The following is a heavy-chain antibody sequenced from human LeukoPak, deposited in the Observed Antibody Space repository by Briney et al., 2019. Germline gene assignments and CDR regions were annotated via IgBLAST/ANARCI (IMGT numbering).Heavy chain of an antibody. CDR3: ARDSPEDGMDV. V-gene: IGHV4-39*02. CDR2: IYCSGST. Sequence: SETLSLTCTVSGGSISSSSYYWGWIRQPPGKGLEWIGSIYCSGSTYYNPSLKSRVTISVDTSKNQFSLKLSSVTAADTAVYYCARDSPEDGMDVWGQGTTVTVSS. CDR1: GGSISSSSYY. J-gene: IGHJ6*02. D-gene: IGHD1-14*01.